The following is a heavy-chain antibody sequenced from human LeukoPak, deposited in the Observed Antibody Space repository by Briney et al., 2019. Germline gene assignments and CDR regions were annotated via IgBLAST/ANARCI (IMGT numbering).Heavy chain of an antibody. Sequence: PGGSLRLSCAASGFTFSSYAMHWVRQAPGKGLEGVAVISHDGNTKLYTDSLKGRFTISRDNSKNTLYLQMNSLRAEDTAVYYCARDPLIGAPDYFDYWGQGTLVTVSS. CDR1: GFTFSSYA. CDR3: ARDPLIGAPDYFDY. D-gene: IGHD6-6*01. V-gene: IGHV3-30*04. J-gene: IGHJ4*02. CDR2: ISHDGNTK.